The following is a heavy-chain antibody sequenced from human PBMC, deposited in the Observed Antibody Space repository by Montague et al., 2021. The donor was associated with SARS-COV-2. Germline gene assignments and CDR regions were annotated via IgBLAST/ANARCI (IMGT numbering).Heavy chain of an antibody. CDR3: MRAGGYVNRPPV. CDR1: GASIVSTDC. D-gene: IGHD6-19*01. Sequence: ETLSLTCAVSGASIVSTDCWSWVSQPPGKGLVWSGELYDTASTNYNPSHMSRVTMSVDKFNNQVSLQLKYLTAADTAVYCCMRAGGYVNRPPVWGQGALVIVSS. CDR2: LYDTAST. V-gene: IGHV4-4*01. J-gene: IGHJ4*02.